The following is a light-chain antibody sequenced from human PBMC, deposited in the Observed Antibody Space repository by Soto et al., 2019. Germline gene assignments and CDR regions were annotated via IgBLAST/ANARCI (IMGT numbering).Light chain of an antibody. CDR2: EVT. J-gene: IGLJ1*01. V-gene: IGLV2-14*01. CDR1: SGDIGGYNY. CDR3: SSYSTTSTLV. Sequence: QSVLTQPASVSGSPGQSITISCTGTSGDIGGYNYVSWYQQHPGKAPKLLISEVTNRPSGVSNRFSGSKSGNTASLIISGLQADDEADYYCSSYSTTSTLVFGSGTKLTVL.